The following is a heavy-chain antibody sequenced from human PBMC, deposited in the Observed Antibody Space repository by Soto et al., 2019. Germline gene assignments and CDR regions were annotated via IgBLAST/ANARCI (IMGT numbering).Heavy chain of an antibody. J-gene: IGHJ6*02. V-gene: IGHV4-31*03. Sequence: QVQLQESGPGLVKPSQTLSLTCTVSGGSISSGGYYWSWIRQHPGKGLEWIGYIYYSGSTYYNPSHKSRVTISLDTSTNHFSLQLSPVTAADTAVYACAREGTKCHGNVQTYSAMDVWGQGTTVTVSS. D-gene: IGHD1-1*01. CDR3: AREGTKCHGNVQTYSAMDV. CDR2: IYYSGST. CDR1: GGSISSGGYY.